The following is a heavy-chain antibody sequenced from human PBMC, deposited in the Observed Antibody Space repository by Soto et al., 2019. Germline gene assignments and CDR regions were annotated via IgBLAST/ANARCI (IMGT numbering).Heavy chain of an antibody. D-gene: IGHD1-1*01. CDR3: ARRISGTRWFDP. V-gene: IGHV4-59*01. CDR2: IYYSGST. CDR1: GGSISSYY. Sequence: PSETLSLTCTVSGGSISSYYWSWFRQPPGKGLEWIGYIYYSGSTNYNPSLKSRVTISVDTSKSQFSLQLSSVTAADTAVFYCARRISGTRWFDPWGQGTLVTVSS. J-gene: IGHJ5*02.